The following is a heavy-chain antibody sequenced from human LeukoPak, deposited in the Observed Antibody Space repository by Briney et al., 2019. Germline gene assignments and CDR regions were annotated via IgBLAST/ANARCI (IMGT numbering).Heavy chain of an antibody. CDR1: GFTFSDYY. Sequence: PGGSLRLSCAASGFTFSDYYMSWIRQAPGKGLEWVSYICDSGRTIYYADSVKGRFTISRHNAKNSVYLQMNNLGAEDTAVYYCARDRLGDYDHSGYYDKWGQGTLVTVSS. D-gene: IGHD3-22*01. V-gene: IGHV3-11*01. CDR2: ICDSGRTI. J-gene: IGHJ4*02. CDR3: ARDRLGDYDHSGYYDK.